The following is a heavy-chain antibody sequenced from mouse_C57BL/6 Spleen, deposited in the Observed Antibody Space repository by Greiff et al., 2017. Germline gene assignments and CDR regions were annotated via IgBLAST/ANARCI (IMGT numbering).Heavy chain of an antibody. CDR3: ARLLYYGSTYYYAMDY. D-gene: IGHD1-1*01. CDR2: ISSGSSTI. Sequence: EVQGVESGGGLVKPGGSLKLSCAASGFTFSDYGMHWVRQAPEKGLEWVAYISSGSSTIYYADTVKGRFTISRDNAKNTLFLQMTSLRSEDTAMYYCARLLYYGSTYYYAMDYWGQGTSVTVSS. V-gene: IGHV5-17*01. J-gene: IGHJ4*01. CDR1: GFTFSDYG.